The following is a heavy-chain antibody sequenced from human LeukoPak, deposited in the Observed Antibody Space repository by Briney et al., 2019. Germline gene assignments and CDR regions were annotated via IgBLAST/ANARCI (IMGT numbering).Heavy chain of an antibody. V-gene: IGHV1-69*04. CDR2: IIPILGIA. CDR3: ARDRWFGESGGAYYFDY. CDR1: GYTFTSYA. J-gene: IGHJ4*02. D-gene: IGHD3-10*01. Sequence: ASVKVSCKASGYTFTSYAISWVRQAPGQGLEWMGRIIPILGIANYAQKFQGRVTITADKSTSTAYMELSSLRSEDTAVYYCARDRWFGESGGAYYFDYWGQGTLVTVSS.